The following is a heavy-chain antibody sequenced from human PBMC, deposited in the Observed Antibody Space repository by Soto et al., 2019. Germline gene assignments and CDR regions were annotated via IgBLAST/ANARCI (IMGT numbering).Heavy chain of an antibody. CDR3: ARAGWLSHRIFDY. V-gene: IGHV1-46*03. D-gene: IGHD3-9*01. Sequence: VASVKVSCKSSGYTFTSYYIRWVRQAPGQGLEWMGIINPSGGSTSYAQKFQGRVTMTRDTSTSTVYMELSSLRSEDTAVYYCARAGWLSHRIFDYWGQGTLVTSPQ. J-gene: IGHJ4*02. CDR2: INPSGGST. CDR1: GYTFTSYY.